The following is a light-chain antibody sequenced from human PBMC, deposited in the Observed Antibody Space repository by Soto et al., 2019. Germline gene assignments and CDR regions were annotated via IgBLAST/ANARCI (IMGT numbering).Light chain of an antibody. CDR1: QGISNW. Sequence: DIQMTQSPSSVSASVGDRVSITCRASQGISNWLARYQQKPGRAPKLLIYAASSLQSGVSSRFSGSGSGTEFTLTISSLHPEDFASYYCQQGNSFPFTVGPGTKVDIK. V-gene: IGKV1D-12*01. J-gene: IGKJ3*01. CDR3: QQGNSFPFT. CDR2: AAS.